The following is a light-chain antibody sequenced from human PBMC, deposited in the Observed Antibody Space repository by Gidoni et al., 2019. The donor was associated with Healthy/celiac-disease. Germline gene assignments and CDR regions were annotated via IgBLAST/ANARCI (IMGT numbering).Light chain of an antibody. CDR2: GAS. V-gene: IGKV3-20*01. CDR3: QQYGSSIT. J-gene: IGKJ3*01. Sequence: DILFTHSPRTLSLSPGESATLSCRASQSVSSSYFAWYQQQPGQAPRLLIYGASSRATGLPDRFSGSGSGTDFTLTISRLEPEDFAVYYCQQYGSSITFGPGTKVDIK. CDR1: QSVSSSY.